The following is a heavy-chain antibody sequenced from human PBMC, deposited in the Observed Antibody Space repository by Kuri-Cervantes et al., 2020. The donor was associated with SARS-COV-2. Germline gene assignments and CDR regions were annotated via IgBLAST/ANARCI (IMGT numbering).Heavy chain of an antibody. CDR1: GGSISGSSYY. CDR3: ARHQTYSSSFYYYYYYGMDV. CDR2: IFYSGSA. V-gene: IGHV4-39*01. J-gene: IGHJ6*04. Sequence: SETLSLTCSVSGGSISGSSYYWAWIRQPPGKGLEWIGNIFYSGSAYYNPSLKSRVTISIDTSKNQFSLKLSSVTAADTAVYYCARHQTYSSSFYYYYYYGMDVWGKGTTVTVSS. D-gene: IGHD6-6*01.